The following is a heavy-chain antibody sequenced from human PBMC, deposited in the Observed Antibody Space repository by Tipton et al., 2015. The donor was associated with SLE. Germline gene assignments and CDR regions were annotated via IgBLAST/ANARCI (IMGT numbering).Heavy chain of an antibody. CDR1: GFTFSSYG. V-gene: IGHV3-30*18. CDR3: AKDGSTVVTSPFDWYFDL. Sequence: SLRLSCAASGFTFSSYGMHWVRQAPGKGLEWVGVISYDGSNKYYADSVKGRFTISRDNSKNTLFLQMNSLRAEDTAVYYCAKDGSTVVTSPFDWYFDLWGRGTRVTVSS. D-gene: IGHD4-23*01. CDR2: ISYDGSNK. J-gene: IGHJ2*01.